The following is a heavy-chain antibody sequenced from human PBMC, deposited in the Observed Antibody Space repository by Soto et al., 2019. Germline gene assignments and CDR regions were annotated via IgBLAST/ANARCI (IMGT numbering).Heavy chain of an antibody. CDR1: GFTFSSHA. J-gene: IGHJ4*02. Sequence: GGSLRLSCTASGFTFSSHAMSWVRQAPGKQLEWVSAISGSAGLTFYADSVKGRFTISRDNSKNTLYLQMNSLRAEDTAVYYCAKDWVSGSSPYWGQGTLVTVSS. D-gene: IGHD2-15*01. CDR2: ISGSAGLT. CDR3: AKDWVSGSSPY. V-gene: IGHV3-23*01.